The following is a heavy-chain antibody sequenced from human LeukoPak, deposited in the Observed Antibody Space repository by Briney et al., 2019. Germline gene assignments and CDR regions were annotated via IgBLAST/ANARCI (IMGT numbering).Heavy chain of an antibody. CDR3: ARGSLDQLPYYLDY. V-gene: IGHV3-9*01. D-gene: IGHD2-2*01. Sequence: GGSLRLSCAASGFTFDDYAMHWVRQAPGKGLEWVSGISWNSGSIGYADSVKGRFTISRDNAKNSLYLQMNSLRAEDTALYHCARGSLDQLPYYLDYWGQGTLVTVSS. CDR1: GFTFDDYA. CDR2: ISWNSGSI. J-gene: IGHJ4*02.